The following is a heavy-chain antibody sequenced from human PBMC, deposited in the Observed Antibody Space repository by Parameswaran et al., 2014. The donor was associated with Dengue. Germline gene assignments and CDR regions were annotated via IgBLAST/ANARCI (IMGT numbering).Heavy chain of an antibody. Sequence: WIRQPPGKGLEWVAVISYDGSNKYYADSVKGRFTISRDNSKNTLYLQMNSLRAEDTAVYYCARANTARPYYYYYMDVWGKGTTVTVSS. CDR2: ISYDGSNK. CDR3: ARANTARPYYYYYMDV. D-gene: IGHD2-2*02. V-gene: IGHV3-30-3*01. J-gene: IGHJ6*03.